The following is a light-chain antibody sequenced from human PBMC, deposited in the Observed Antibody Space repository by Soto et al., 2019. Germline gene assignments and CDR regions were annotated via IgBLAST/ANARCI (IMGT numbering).Light chain of an antibody. CDR1: SSDVGGYNY. Sequence: QSALTQPASVSGSPGQSITISCTGTSSDVGGYNYFSWYQQHPGTAPKLMIYEVSNRPSGVSNRFSGSKSGNTASLTISRLQADDEADYYCSSSTSSSTLPYVFGTGTKLTVL. J-gene: IGLJ1*01. V-gene: IGLV2-14*01. CDR3: SSSTSSSTLPYV. CDR2: EVS.